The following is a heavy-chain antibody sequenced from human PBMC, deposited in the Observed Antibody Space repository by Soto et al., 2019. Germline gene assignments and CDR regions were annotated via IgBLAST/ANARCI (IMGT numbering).Heavy chain of an antibody. D-gene: IGHD4-17*01. J-gene: IGHJ6*02. CDR2: ISYDGNNK. V-gene: IGHV3-30*18. Sequence: QLVESGGGVVPPGASLRLSCAASGFTFSTFGMHWVRQTPGKGLEWVADISYDGNNKVYADSVKGRFTISRDNFKNTVYLVMNNLKVDDTAVYYCAKDLQAYGDYDYYCSGLDVWGQGATVSVSS. CDR1: GFTFSTFG. CDR3: AKDLQAYGDYDYYCSGLDV.